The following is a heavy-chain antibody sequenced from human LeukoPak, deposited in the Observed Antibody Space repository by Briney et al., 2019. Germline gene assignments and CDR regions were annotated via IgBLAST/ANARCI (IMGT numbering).Heavy chain of an antibody. Sequence: KPGGSLRLSCAASGFTFSDYYMSWIRQAPGKGLECISYISTSGIITNCADSVKGRFTISRANAKNSVYLQMNSLRAEDTAIYYCARGHSRSSWYYFDFWGQGTLVTVSS. CDR1: GFTFSDYY. D-gene: IGHD6-13*01. J-gene: IGHJ4*02. V-gene: IGHV3-11*05. CDR2: ISTSGIIT. CDR3: ARGHSRSSWYYFDF.